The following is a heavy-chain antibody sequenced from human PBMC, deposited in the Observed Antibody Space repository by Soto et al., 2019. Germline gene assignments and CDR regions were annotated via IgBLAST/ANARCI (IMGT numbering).Heavy chain of an antibody. D-gene: IGHD1-26*01. CDR3: ARVGSYYSKKLNWFDP. Sequence: SETLSLTCTVSGGSISSYYWSWIRQPPGKGLEWIGYIYYSGSTNYNPSLKSRVTISVDTSKNQFSLKLSSVTAADTAVYYCARVGSYYSKKLNWFDPWGQGTLVTVSS. CDR2: IYYSGST. CDR1: GGSISSYY. V-gene: IGHV4-59*01. J-gene: IGHJ5*02.